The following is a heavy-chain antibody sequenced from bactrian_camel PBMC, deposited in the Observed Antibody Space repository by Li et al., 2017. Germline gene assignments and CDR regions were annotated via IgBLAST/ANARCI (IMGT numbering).Heavy chain of an antibody. J-gene: IGHJ6*01. CDR2: INSGGGST. CDR1: GFTFSNHA. V-gene: IGHV3S40*01. D-gene: IGHD6*01. Sequence: VQLVESGGGLVQPGGSLRLSCAASGFTFSNHAMNWVRQAPGKGLEWVSFINSGGGSTYYADSVKGRFTISRDDAKNTVYLQMNSLKPEDTAMYYCAADQIDLPPAACTVLGKPPGWKSWGPGTQVTVS. CDR3: AADQIDLPPAACTVLGKPPGWKS.